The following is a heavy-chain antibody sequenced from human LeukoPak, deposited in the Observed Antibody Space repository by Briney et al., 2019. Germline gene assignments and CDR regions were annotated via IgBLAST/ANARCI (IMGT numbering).Heavy chain of an antibody. CDR2: MNPNSGNT. J-gene: IGHJ3*02. D-gene: IGHD2-2*01. CDR3: ARGFDCSSTGCYAFDI. V-gene: IGHV1-8*01. Sequence: ASVKVSCKASGYTFTSYDINWVRQATGQGLEWMGWMNPNSGNTGYAQKFQGRVTMTRNTSISTAYMEMSSLRSEDTAVYYCARGFDCSSTGCYAFDIWGQGTMVTVSS. CDR1: GYTFTSYD.